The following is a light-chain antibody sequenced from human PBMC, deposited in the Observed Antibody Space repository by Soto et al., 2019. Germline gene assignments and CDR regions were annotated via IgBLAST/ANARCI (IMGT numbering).Light chain of an antibody. Sequence: DIQLTQSPSFLSASVGDRVTITCRASQGISSYLAWYQQKPGKAPKLLIYAASTLQSGVPSRFSGSGSGTEFTLTISSLQPEDFATYYCQQPNSYPSLFGQGTKLEIK. CDR3: QQPNSYPSL. J-gene: IGKJ2*01. CDR2: AAS. V-gene: IGKV1-9*01. CDR1: QGISSY.